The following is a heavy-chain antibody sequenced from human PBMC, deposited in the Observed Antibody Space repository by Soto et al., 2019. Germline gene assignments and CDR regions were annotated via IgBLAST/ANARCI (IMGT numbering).Heavy chain of an antibody. J-gene: IGHJ6*02. CDR1: GGSISSGDYY. V-gene: IGHV4-30-4*01. Sequence: QVQLQESGPGLVKPSQTLSLTCTVSGGSISSGDYYWSWIRQPPGKGLEWIGYIYYSGSTYYNPSLKSRVTISVDTSKNQFALKLSSVTAADTAVYYCASSYGSGELYYYGMDVWGQGTTVTVSS. CDR3: ASSYGSGELYYYGMDV. CDR2: IYYSGST. D-gene: IGHD3-10*01.